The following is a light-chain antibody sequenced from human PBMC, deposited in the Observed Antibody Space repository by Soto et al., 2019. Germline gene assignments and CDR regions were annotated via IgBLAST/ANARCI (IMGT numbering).Light chain of an antibody. CDR2: RAD. CDR1: SSNIGSNY. CDR3: AAWDDTLSGLV. V-gene: IGLV1-47*01. Sequence: QSVLTQPPSASGAPGQTVTISCSGRSSNIGSNYVYCYQQLPETAPRLLLYRADHRPSGIPDRFSGSKSGTSASLAISGLRSEDEADYDCAAWDDTLSGLVFGGGTKLTVL. J-gene: IGLJ2*01.